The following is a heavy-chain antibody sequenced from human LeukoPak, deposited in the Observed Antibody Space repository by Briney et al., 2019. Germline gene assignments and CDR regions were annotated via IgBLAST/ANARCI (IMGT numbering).Heavy chain of an antibody. CDR1: GFTFSSYW. CDR2: IKQDGSEK. CDR3: ARATSIAAFLTEDY. J-gene: IGHJ4*02. D-gene: IGHD6-6*01. V-gene: IGHV3-7*01. Sequence: GGSLRLSCAASGFTFSSYWMSWVRQAPGKGLEWVANIKQDGSEKYYVDSVKGRFTISRDNAKNSLYLQMNSLRAEDTAVYYCARATSIAAFLTEDYWGQGTLVTVSS.